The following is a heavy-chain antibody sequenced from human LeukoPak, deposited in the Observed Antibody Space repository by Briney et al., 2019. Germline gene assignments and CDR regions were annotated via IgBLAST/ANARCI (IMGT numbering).Heavy chain of an antibody. Sequence: GGSLRLSCAASEFTFSSYWMSWVRQAPGKGLEWVANIKQDGSEKYYVDSVKGRFTVSRDNAKNSLYLQMNSLRAEDTAVYYCARDLGPGQYYYYYIDVWGKGTTVTVSS. CDR2: IKQDGSEK. V-gene: IGHV3-7*01. J-gene: IGHJ6*03. CDR3: ARDLGPGQYYYYYIDV. CDR1: EFTFSSYW.